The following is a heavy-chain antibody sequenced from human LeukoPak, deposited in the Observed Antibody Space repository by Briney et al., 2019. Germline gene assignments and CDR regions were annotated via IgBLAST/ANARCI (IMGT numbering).Heavy chain of an antibody. J-gene: IGHJ4*02. V-gene: IGHV4-59*12. CDR1: GGSINSYY. CDR3: ARGGHYYDSSGYSYFDY. CDR2: IHYTGST. D-gene: IGHD3-22*01. Sequence: SETLSLTCTVSGGSINSYYWSWIRQPPGKGLECIGYIHYTGSTNYNPSLKSRVTMSVDTSKNQFSLKLSSVTAADTAVYYCARGGHYYDSSGYSYFDYWGQGTLVTVSS.